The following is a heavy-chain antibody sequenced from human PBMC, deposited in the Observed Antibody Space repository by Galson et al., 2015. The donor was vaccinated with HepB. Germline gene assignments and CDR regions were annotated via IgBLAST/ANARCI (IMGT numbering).Heavy chain of an antibody. CDR3: ARRLRGAVNLDY. CDR1: GYSFTSYW. Sequence: QSGAEVKKPGESLRISCKGSGYSFTSYWISWVRQMPGKGLEWMGRIDPSDSYTNYSPSFQGHVTISADKSISTAYLQWSSPKASDTAMYYCARRLRGAVNLDYWGQGTLVTVSS. CDR2: IDPSDSYT. V-gene: IGHV5-10-1*01. D-gene: IGHD3-10*01. J-gene: IGHJ4*02.